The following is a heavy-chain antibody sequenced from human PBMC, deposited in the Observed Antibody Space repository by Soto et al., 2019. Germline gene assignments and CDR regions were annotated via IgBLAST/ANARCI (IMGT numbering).Heavy chain of an antibody. D-gene: IGHD2-2*01. J-gene: IGHJ5*02. CDR2: IIPIFGTA. V-gene: IGHV1-69*13. Sequence: SVKVSCKASGGTFSSYAISWVRQAPGQGLEWMGGIIPIFGTANYAQKFQGRVTITADESTSTAYMELSSLRSEDTAVYYCASDYCSSTSCYSYRNWFDTWGQGTLVTVSS. CDR3: ASDYCSSTSCYSYRNWFDT. CDR1: GGTFSSYA.